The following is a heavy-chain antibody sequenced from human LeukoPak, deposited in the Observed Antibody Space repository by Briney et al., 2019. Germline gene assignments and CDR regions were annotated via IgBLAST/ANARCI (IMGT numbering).Heavy chain of an antibody. CDR1: GFSFSSSS. Sequence: GGSLRLSCAASGFSFSSSSMNWVRQAPGKGLEWVSYISGSGGTIYYADSVKGRSTISRDNAKNSLYLQVSSLRDEDTAVYYCARGGSYAHWGQGTLVTVSS. D-gene: IGHD3-16*01. V-gene: IGHV3-48*02. CDR3: ARGGSYAH. CDR2: ISGSGGTI. J-gene: IGHJ4*02.